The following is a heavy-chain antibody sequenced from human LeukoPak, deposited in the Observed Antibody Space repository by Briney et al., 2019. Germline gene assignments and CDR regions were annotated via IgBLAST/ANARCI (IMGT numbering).Heavy chain of an antibody. Sequence: GGSLRLSCTASGHTFSKYWVTWVREAPGKGLEWGANIKEDGSVKYHADSVKGRFTISRDNAKNSLFLQMNSLRAEDTAVYFCARDLSPEELSCSGGSGGTCYYDAFDIWGQGTMVTVSS. CDR1: GHTFSKYW. V-gene: IGHV3-7*01. D-gene: IGHD2-15*01. CDR3: ARDLSPEELSCSGGSGGTCYYDAFDI. CDR2: IKEDGSVK. J-gene: IGHJ3*02.